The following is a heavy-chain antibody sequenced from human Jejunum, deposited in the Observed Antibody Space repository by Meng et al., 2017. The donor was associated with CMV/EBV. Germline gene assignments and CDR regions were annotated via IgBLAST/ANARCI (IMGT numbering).Heavy chain of an antibody. D-gene: IGHD6-19*01. Sequence: FIFSRYAMHWVRQAPGKGLEWVALILHDGNNKYYADSAKGRFTISRDDSRNTLYLQMNSLRAEDTAVYYCARALFPTGAVGGTLYPDSWGQGTLVTVSS. J-gene: IGHJ4*02. V-gene: IGHV3-30*04. CDR1: FIFSRYA. CDR2: ILHDGNNK. CDR3: ARALFPTGAVGGTLYPDS.